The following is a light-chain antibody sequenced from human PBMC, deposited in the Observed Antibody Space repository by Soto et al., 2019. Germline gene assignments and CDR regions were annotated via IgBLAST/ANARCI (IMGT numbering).Light chain of an antibody. V-gene: IGKV3-20*01. CDR1: QSVSSSY. Sequence: EIVLTQFPGTLSLSPGERATLSCRASQSVSSSYLAWFQQKPGQAPRLLIYGASSRATGIPDRFSGRGSGTDFTLTVSRLEPEDVAVYYCQHYGSSPTFGQGAKLEIK. CDR2: GAS. CDR3: QHYGSSPT. J-gene: IGKJ2*01.